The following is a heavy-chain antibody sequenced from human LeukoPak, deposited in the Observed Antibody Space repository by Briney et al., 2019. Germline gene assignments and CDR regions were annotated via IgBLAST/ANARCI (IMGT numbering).Heavy chain of an antibody. Sequence: PGGSLGLSCTASGFIFSSYWMHWVRQAPGKELVWLSRINSDGNITTYADSVRGRFTISRDNAKNTLYLQMSSLRVDDTAVYFCARRGLVPAFDIWGQGTVVSVTS. V-gene: IGHV3-74*01. J-gene: IGHJ3*02. CDR3: ARRGLVPAFDI. CDR2: INSDGNIT. D-gene: IGHD3-10*02. CDR1: GFIFSSYW.